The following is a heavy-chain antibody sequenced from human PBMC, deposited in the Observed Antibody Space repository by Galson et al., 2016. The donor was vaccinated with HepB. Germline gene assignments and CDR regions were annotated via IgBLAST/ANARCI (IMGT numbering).Heavy chain of an antibody. CDR2: ISYDGRNK. CDR1: GFSFSNYG. J-gene: IGHJ4*02. V-gene: IGHV3-30*18. D-gene: IGHD2-2*01. CDR3: AKDGRIYCSSASCHDHFHY. Sequence: SLRLSCAASGFSFSNYGMHWVRQAPGKGLEWVAFISYDGRNKKYGDPVEGRFTISRDNSKKTLYLQMNSLRAEDTAVYYCAKDGRIYCSSASCHDHFHYWGQGTLVAVSS.